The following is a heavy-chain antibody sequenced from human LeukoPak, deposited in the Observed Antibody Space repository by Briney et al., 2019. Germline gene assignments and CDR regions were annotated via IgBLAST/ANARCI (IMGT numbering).Heavy chain of an antibody. Sequence: PGGSLRLSCAASGFTFSSYAMSWGRQAPGKGLEWVSAISGSGGSTYYADSVKGRFTISRDNSKNTLYLQMHSLRAEDTAVYYCAGSSGYYYYFDYWGQGTLVTVSS. CDR1: GFTFSSYA. V-gene: IGHV3-23*01. CDR3: AGSSGYYYYFDY. D-gene: IGHD3-22*01. CDR2: ISGSGGST. J-gene: IGHJ4*02.